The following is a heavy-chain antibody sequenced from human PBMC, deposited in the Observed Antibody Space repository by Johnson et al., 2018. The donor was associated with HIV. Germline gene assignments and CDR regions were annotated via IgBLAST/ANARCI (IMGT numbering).Heavy chain of an antibody. D-gene: IGHD2-2*01. CDR2: IKQDGSEK. Sequence: VQLMESGGGLVQPGGSLRLSCAVSRFTFSSYWMSWVRQAPGKGLEWVANIKQDGSEKYYVDSVKGRFTISRDNSKNTLYLQMNSLRTEDAAIYYCARAGIVVLPAGAFDIWGQGTMVAVSS. J-gene: IGHJ3*02. CDR1: RFTFSSYW. CDR3: ARAGIVVLPAGAFDI. V-gene: IGHV3-7*02.